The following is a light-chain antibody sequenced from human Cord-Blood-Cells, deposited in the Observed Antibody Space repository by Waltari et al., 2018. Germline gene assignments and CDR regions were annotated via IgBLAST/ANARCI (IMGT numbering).Light chain of an antibody. V-gene: IGLV2-23*01. Sequence: QSALTQPASVSGSPGQSITISCTGTSSDVGSYNLFSWYQQHPGKAPKPMIYEGSKRPSGVSNRFSGSKSGNTASLTISGLQAEDEADYYCCSYAGSWVFGGGTKLTVL. J-gene: IGLJ3*02. CDR1: SSDVGSYNL. CDR3: CSYAGSWV. CDR2: EGS.